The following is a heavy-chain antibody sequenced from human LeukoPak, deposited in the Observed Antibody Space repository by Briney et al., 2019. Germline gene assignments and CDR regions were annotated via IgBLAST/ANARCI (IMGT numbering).Heavy chain of an antibody. V-gene: IGHV4-59*01. CDR2: IYTTGST. Sequence: SETLSLTCTVSGASTSTDYWNGIRHPPRKGLEWSGFIYTTGSTTYTPPLRSRGSISLATSKSQFSLNLNSVSAADTAVYYCARNDNGLGDVNWSDPWSQGTLVTVSS. J-gene: IGHJ5*02. CDR3: ARNDNGLGDVNWSDP. CDR1: GASTSTDY. D-gene: IGHD2-8*01.